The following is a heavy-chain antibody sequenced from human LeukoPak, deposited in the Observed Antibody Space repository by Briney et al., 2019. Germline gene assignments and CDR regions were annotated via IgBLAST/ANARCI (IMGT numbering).Heavy chain of an antibody. D-gene: IGHD6-19*01. J-gene: IGHJ4*02. CDR3: AKTGPGSGWARYYFDS. V-gene: IGHV3-23*01. CDR2: ISSTGAYT. CDR1: GFTFSGYA. Sequence: PGGFLRLSCAASGFTFSGYALTWVRQAPGKGLEWVSTISSTGAYTYYADSAKGRFTISRDSSKNTLYLQMNSLRADDTAVYSCAKTGPGSGWARYYFDSWGQGTLVTVSS.